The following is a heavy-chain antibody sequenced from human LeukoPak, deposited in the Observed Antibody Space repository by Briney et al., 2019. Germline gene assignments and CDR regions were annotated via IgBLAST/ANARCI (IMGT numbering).Heavy chain of an antibody. D-gene: IGHD3-22*01. V-gene: IGHV3-30-3*01. J-gene: IGHJ4*02. CDR1: GFTFSSYA. Sequence: GGSLRLSCVASGFTFSSYAMHWVRQAPGKGLEWVAVISYDGSNKYYADSVKGRFTISRDNSKNTLYLQMNSLRAEDTAVYYCAKGLPDYYDSSGHTVDFDYWGQGTLVTVSS. CDR2: ISYDGSNK. CDR3: AKGLPDYYDSSGHTVDFDY.